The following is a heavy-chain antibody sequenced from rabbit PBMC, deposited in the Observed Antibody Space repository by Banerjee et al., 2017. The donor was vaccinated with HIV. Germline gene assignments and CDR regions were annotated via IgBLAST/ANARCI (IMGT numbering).Heavy chain of an antibody. Sequence: CTASGFSFSSSYYMCWVRQAPGKGLEWIACIYAGSSGSTYYASWAKGRFTISKTSSTTVTLQMTSLIAADTATYFCARTSAGSSAYLYYFNLWGPGTLVTVS. J-gene: IGHJ4*01. CDR3: ARTSAGSSAYLYYFNL. CDR1: GFSFSSSYY. D-gene: IGHD8-1*01. CDR2: IYAGSSGST. V-gene: IGHV1S40*01.